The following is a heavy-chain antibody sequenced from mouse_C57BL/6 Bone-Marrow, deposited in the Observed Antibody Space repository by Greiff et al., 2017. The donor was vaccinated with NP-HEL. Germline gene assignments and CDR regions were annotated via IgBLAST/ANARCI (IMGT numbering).Heavy chain of an antibody. CDR1: GYTFTSYG. D-gene: IGHD2-1*01. Sequence: VQLQESGAELARPGASVKLSCKASGYTFTSYGISWVKQRTGQGLEWIGEIYPRSGNHYYNEKFKGKATLTADKSSSTAYMELRSLTSEDSAVYFCARGGYYGNYDWFAYWGQGTLVTVSA. CDR2: IYPRSGNH. CDR3: ARGGYYGNYDWFAY. V-gene: IGHV1-81*01. J-gene: IGHJ3*01.